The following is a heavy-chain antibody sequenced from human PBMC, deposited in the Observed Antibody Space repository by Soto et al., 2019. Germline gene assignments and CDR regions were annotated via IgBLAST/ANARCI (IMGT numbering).Heavy chain of an antibody. J-gene: IGHJ6*02. D-gene: IGHD2-15*01. Sequence: SETLSLTCAVSSGSIDNVYWWSWVRQSPGKGLEWIGETSHDGVTNYNPSLEGRVTISIDKSKNQFYLDLNSVTAADTAMYYCVRLQVVMELDGTDVWGRGTTVIVSS. CDR1: SGSIDNVYW. CDR2: TSHDGVT. V-gene: IGHV4-4*02. CDR3: VRLQVVMELDGTDV.